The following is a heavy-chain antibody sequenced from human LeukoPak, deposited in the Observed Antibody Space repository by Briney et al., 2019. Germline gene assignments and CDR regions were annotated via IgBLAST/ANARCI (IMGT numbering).Heavy chain of an antibody. CDR3: ARGRGGANDAPSDY. CDR1: GYTFSDYF. J-gene: IGHJ4*02. D-gene: IGHD4/OR15-4a*01. V-gene: IGHV1-2*02. CDR2: INSNSGGT. Sequence: ASVKVSCKASGYTFSDYFIHWVRQAPGQGLEWMGWINSNSGGTKYAQKFQGRVTMTGDTSISIAYMELSSLRSGDTAIYYCARGRGGANDAPSDYWGQGTLVTVSS.